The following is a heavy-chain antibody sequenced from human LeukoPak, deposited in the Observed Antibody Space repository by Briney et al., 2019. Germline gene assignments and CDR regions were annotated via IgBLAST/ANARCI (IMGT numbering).Heavy chain of an antibody. CDR1: GFTFSNYA. D-gene: IGHD5-12*01. V-gene: IGHV3-23*01. CDR3: TKDSRGYSEYSNWFDP. CDR2: ISSTGGNT. Sequence: GGSLRLSCAASGFTFSNYAMHWVRQAPGKGLEWVSCISSTGGNTYYANSVKGRFTISRDNSKNTLYLQMSSLRAEDTAIYYCTKDSRGYSEYSNWFDPWGQGTLVTVSS. J-gene: IGHJ5*02.